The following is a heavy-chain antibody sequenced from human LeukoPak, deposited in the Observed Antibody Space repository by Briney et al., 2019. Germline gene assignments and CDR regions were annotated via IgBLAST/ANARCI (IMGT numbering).Heavy chain of an antibody. CDR2: IYYTGRT. Sequence: SETLSLTCTVSGGSISRSSYYWGWIRQPPGKGLEWIGTIYYTGRTYSNPSLKSRITISVDTSKKQFSLNLNSVAAADTAVYYCARYRQDSTPTDYYFDYWGQGTLVTVSS. J-gene: IGHJ4*02. V-gene: IGHV4-39*07. CDR3: ARYRQDSTPTDYYFDY. D-gene: IGHD1-1*01. CDR1: GGSISRSSYY.